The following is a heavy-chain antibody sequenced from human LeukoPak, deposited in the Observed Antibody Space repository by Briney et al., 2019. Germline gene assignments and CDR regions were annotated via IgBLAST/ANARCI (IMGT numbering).Heavy chain of an antibody. CDR3: ARAPTLGDAFDI. Sequence: SQTLSLTCTVSGGSISSGDYYWSWIRQPPGKGLEWIGYIYYSGSTYYNPSLKSRVTISVDTSKDQFSLKLSSVTAADTAVYYCARAPTLGDAFDIWGQGTMVTVSS. D-gene: IGHD7-27*01. CDR2: IYYSGST. CDR1: GGSISSGDYY. V-gene: IGHV4-30-4*08. J-gene: IGHJ3*02.